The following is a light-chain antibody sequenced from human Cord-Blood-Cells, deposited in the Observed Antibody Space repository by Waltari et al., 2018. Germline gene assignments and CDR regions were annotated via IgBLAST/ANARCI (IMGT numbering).Light chain of an antibody. CDR3: QQYNNWPLT. Sequence: EILMTQSPATLSVSPRERATLSCRASQSVSSNLAWYQQKPGQAPRLLIYGASTRATGIPARFSGSGSGTEFTLTISSLQSEDFAVYYCQQYNNWPLTFGGGTKVEIK. CDR1: QSVSSN. J-gene: IGKJ4*01. V-gene: IGKV3-15*01. CDR2: GAS.